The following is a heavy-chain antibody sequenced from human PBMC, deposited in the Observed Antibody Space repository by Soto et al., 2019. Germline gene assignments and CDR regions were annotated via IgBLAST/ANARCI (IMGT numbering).Heavy chain of an antibody. Sequence: SETLSLTCTVSGGSISSGGYYWSWIRQHPGKGLEWIGYIYHSGSTYYNPSLKSRVTISVDTSKNQFSLKVSSVAAADTAVYYCAREAAGILNWFDPWGQGTLVTVSS. J-gene: IGHJ5*02. CDR2: IYHSGST. V-gene: IGHV4-31*03. D-gene: IGHD6-25*01. CDR1: GGSISSGGYY. CDR3: AREAAGILNWFDP.